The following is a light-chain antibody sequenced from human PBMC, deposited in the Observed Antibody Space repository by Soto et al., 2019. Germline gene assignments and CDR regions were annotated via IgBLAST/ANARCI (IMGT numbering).Light chain of an antibody. CDR2: DAS. Sequence: EIVMTQSPATLSVSPRQRATLSCRASQSVYNNLAWYQQKPGQAPRLLIHDASHRAAGIPARFSGSGFGTDFTLTISSLEPEDAAVYYCQQRSNWPPITFGQGTRLEN. CDR3: QQRSNWPPIT. V-gene: IGKV3-11*01. CDR1: QSVYNN. J-gene: IGKJ5*01.